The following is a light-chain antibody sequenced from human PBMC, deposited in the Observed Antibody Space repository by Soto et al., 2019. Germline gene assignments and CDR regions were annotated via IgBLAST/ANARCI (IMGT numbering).Light chain of an antibody. V-gene: IGKV1D-12*01. CDR1: QDLSNW. J-gene: IGKJ3*01. CDR3: LQGNIFPFT. Sequence: DIQLTQSPSPVSASVGDRVTITCRASQDLSNWLDWYQQKPGKAPKLLIYAASTLQSGVPSRFSGSGSGTDFTLTISSLQPEDFATYYCLQGNIFPFTFGPGTKVDIK. CDR2: AAS.